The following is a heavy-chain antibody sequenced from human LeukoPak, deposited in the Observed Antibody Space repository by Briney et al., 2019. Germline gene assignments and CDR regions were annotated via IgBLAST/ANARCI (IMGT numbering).Heavy chain of an antibody. CDR3: ASGSHYY. CDR1: GFTFSSYA. D-gene: IGHD3-10*01. V-gene: IGHV3-30*03. J-gene: IGHJ4*02. CDR2: ISYDGSNK. Sequence: GGSLRLSCTASGFTFSSYAMHWVRQAPGKGLEWVAVISYDGSNKYHADSVKGRFTISRDNSKNTLYLQMNSLRAEDTAMYYCASGSHYYWGQGALVTVSS.